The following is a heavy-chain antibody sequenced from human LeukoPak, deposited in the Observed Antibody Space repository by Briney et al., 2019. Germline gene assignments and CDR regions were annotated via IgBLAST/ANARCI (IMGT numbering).Heavy chain of an antibody. CDR2: IYYSGST. J-gene: IGHJ6*03. D-gene: IGHD6-6*01. CDR1: GGSISSYY. V-gene: IGHV4-59*01. CDR3: ARGMGSSSSFYYYYYMDV. Sequence: PSETLSLTCTVSGGSISSYYWSWIRQPPGQGLEWIGYIYYSGSTNYNPSLKSRVTISVDTSKNQFSLKLSSVTAADTAVYYCARGMGSSSSFYYYYYMDVWGKGTTVTVSS.